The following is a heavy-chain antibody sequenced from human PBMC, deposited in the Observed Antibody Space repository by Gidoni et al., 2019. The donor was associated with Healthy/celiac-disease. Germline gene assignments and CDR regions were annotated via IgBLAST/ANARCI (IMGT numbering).Heavy chain of an antibody. Sequence: EVQLVESVGVVVQPGGSLRLSCAASGFTFDDYTMHWVRQAPGKGLEWVSLISWDGGSTYYADSVKGRFTIYRDNRKNSLYLQMNSLRTEDTALYYCAKDRGRSGYDFDYWGQGTLVTVSS. D-gene: IGHD5-12*01. CDR3: AKDRGRSGYDFDY. CDR2: ISWDGGST. V-gene: IGHV3-43*01. J-gene: IGHJ4*02. CDR1: GFTFDDYT.